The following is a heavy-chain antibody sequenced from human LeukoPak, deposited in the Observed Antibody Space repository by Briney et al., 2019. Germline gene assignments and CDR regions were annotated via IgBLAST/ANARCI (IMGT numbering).Heavy chain of an antibody. CDR1: GGSITSYY. D-gene: IGHD3-10*01. CDR2: IYYSGST. V-gene: IGHV4-59*01. CDR3: ARSYYYGSGSYYNPYWYFDL. Sequence: SETLSLTCTVSGGSITSYYWSWIRQPPGKGLEWIGYIYYSGSTNYNPSLKSRVTVSVDTSKNQFSLKLSSVTAADTAVYYCARSYYYGSGSYYNPYWYFDLWGRGTLVTVSS. J-gene: IGHJ2*01.